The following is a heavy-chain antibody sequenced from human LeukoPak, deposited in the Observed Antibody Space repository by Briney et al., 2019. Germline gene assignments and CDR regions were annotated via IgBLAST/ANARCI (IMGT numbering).Heavy chain of an antibody. V-gene: IGHV1-3*01. CDR3: ARDRAGQLDY. D-gene: IGHD3-10*01. CDR2: INAGNGNT. J-gene: IGHJ4*02. CDR1: GNTFSSYA. Sequence: ASVKVSCKASGNTFSSYAMYWVRQAPGQRLEWMGWINAGNGNTKYSQNFQGRVTITRGTSASTAYMELSSLSSEDTAIYFCARDRAGQLDYWGQGTLVTVSS.